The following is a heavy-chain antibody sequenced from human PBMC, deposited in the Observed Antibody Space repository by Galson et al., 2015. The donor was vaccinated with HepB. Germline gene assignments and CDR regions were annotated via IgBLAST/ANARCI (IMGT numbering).Heavy chain of an antibody. CDR2: ISYDGSNK. CDR3: AKAEGYYDSSGYLSPWFDP. D-gene: IGHD3-22*01. CDR1: GFTFSSYA. V-gene: IGHV3-30*04. J-gene: IGHJ5*02. Sequence: SLRLSCAASGFTFSSYAMHWVRQAPGKGLEWVAVISYDGSNKYYADSVKGRFTISRDNSKNTLYLQMNSLRAEDTAVYYCAKAEGYYDSSGYLSPWFDPWGQGTLVTVSS.